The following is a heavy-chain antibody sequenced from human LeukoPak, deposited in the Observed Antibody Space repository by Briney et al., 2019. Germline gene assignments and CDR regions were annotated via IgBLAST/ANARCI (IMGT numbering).Heavy chain of an antibody. CDR2: IYHSGSD. Sequence: SETLSLTCTVPGGSISSYYWSWIRQPPGKGLEWIGYIYHSGSDYYNPSLKSRVTISADTSKKQFALKVSCGTAADKAVYYCAGAGAVGGTVDYWGQGTLVTVSS. CDR1: GGSISSYY. V-gene: IGHV4-59*01. J-gene: IGHJ4*02. CDR3: AGAGAVGGTVDY. D-gene: IGHD6-19*01.